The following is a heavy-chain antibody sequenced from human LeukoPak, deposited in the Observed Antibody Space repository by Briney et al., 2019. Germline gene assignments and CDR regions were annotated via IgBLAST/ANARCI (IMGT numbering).Heavy chain of an antibody. D-gene: IGHD4/OR15-4a*01. V-gene: IGHV1-46*01. J-gene: IGHJ3*02. CDR1: GYXFTRYF. CDR2: INPSGGST. Sequence: ASVKVSCKSSGYXFTRYFMHWVRQAPGQGLEWMGIINPSGGSTSYAKKFQGRVTMTRDTSTSTVYMELSSLRSEDTAIYYCARDLDNGNPYDALDIWGQGTMVTISS. CDR3: ARDLDNGNPYDALDI.